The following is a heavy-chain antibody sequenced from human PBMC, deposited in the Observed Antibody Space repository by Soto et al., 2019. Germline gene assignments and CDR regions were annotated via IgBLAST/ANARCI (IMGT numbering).Heavy chain of an antibody. CDR3: ARAVGDPLYYLDY. D-gene: IGHD6-19*01. CDR1: SDSISSYY. V-gene: IGHV4-59*08. J-gene: IGHJ4*02. CDR2: TDYSANT. Sequence: QVQLQESGPGLVRPSETLSLTCTVSSDSISSYYWIWIRQSPGKGLERIGYTDYSANTNYNPSLKFRVTISGDTSKNQFSLRLSSVTAADTAVYYCARAVGDPLYYLDYWGQGTLVSVSS.